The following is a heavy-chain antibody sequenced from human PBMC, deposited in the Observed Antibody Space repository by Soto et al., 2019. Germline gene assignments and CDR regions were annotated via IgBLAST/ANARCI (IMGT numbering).Heavy chain of an antibody. CDR1: GFTFSSYG. CDR3: AKDGKRITIFGVVITPVPGRYYCDC. J-gene: IGHJ4*02. CDR2: ISYDGSNK. D-gene: IGHD3-3*01. Sequence: QVQLVESGGGVVQPGRSLRLSCAASGFTFSSYGMHWVRQAPGKGLEWVAVISYDGSNKYYADSVKGRFTISRDNSKNTLYLQMNSLRAEDTAVYYCAKDGKRITIFGVVITPVPGRYYCDCWGQGTLVTVSS. V-gene: IGHV3-30*18.